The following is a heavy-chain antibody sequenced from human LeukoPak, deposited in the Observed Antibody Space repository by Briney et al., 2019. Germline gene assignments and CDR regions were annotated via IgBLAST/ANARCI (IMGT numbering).Heavy chain of an antibody. D-gene: IGHD1-14*01. CDR2: INPNSGGT. V-gene: IGHV1-2*02. CDR1: GYTFTGYY. J-gene: IGHJ6*03. CDR3: ARGTTPSYYYYYMDV. Sequence: ASVKVSCKASGYTFTGYYMHWERQAPGQGLEWMGWINPNSGGTNYAQKFQGRVTMTRDTSISTAYMELSRLRSDDTAVYYCARGTTPSYYYYYMDVWGKGTTVTISS.